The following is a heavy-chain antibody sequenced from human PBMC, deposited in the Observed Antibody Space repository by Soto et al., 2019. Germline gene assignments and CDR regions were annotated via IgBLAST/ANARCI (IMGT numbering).Heavy chain of an antibody. V-gene: IGHV3-30*18. D-gene: IGHD4-17*01. CDR1: GFTFSSYG. CDR2: ISYDGSSK. Sequence: QVQLVESGGGVVQPGRSLRLSCAASGFTFSSYGMHWVRQAPGKGLEWVAVISYDGSSKYYADSVKGRFTISRDNSKNTLYLQMNSLRAEDTAVYYCAKGYGDPMYYFDYWGQGTLVTVSS. J-gene: IGHJ4*02. CDR3: AKGYGDPMYYFDY.